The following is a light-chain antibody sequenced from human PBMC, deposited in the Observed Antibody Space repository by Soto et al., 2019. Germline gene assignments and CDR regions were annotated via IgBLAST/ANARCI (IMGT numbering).Light chain of an antibody. J-gene: IGKJ5*01. Sequence: EVVLTQFPGTLSLSPGERATLSCRASQTITGTYLAWYQQKPGQAPRLLIYGASMRATGIPDRFSGSGSGTDFTLTISRLEPEDFAVYYCQQCGSSSTFGQGTRLEIK. CDR2: GAS. CDR1: QTITGTY. CDR3: QQCGSSST. V-gene: IGKV3-20*01.